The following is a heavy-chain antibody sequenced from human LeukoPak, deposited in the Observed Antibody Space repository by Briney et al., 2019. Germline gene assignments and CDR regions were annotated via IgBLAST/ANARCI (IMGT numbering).Heavy chain of an antibody. CDR2: IYSGGST. J-gene: IGHJ3*02. D-gene: IGHD6-13*01. CDR1: GFTVSSNY. Sequence: PGGSLRLSCAASGFTVSSNYMSLVRQAAGKGLEWVSVIYSGGSTYYADSVKGRFTISRDNSKNTLYLQMNSLRAEDTAVYYCARGIAAAHDAFDIWGQGTMVTVSS. CDR3: ARGIAAAHDAFDI. V-gene: IGHV3-66*01.